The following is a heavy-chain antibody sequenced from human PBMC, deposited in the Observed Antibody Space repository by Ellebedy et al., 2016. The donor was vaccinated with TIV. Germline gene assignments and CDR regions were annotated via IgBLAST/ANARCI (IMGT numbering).Heavy chain of an antibody. CDR3: ARDRRAFRASMDV. J-gene: IGHJ6*02. D-gene: IGHD3-10*01. CDR1: GFTLSYYT. V-gene: IGHV3-48*01. Sequence: GESLKISCAASGFTLSYYTLNWVRQAPGKGLEWLAYNSTGSSRSTIYYADSVKGRFTISRDDVKNSVFLQMDSLRGEDTAVYYCARDRRAFRASMDVWGQGTTVTVSS. CDR2: NSTGSSRSTI.